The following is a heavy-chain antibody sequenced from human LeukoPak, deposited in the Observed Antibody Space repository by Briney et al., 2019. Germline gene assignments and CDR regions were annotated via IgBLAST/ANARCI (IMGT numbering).Heavy chain of an antibody. CDR1: GGSISSSSYY. D-gene: IGHD6-6*01. J-gene: IGHJ4*02. CDR2: IYYSGST. Sequence: SETLSLTCTVSGGSISSSSYYWGWIRQPPGKGLEWIGSIYYSGSTYYNPSLKSRVTISVDTSKNQFSLKLSSVTAADTAVYYCARQRYSSSPNYFGYWGQGTLVTVSA. V-gene: IGHV4-39*01. CDR3: ARQRYSSSPNYFGY.